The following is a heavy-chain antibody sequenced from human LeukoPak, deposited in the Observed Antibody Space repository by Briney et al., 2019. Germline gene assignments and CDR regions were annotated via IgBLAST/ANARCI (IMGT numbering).Heavy chain of an antibody. CDR2: ISAYNGNT. V-gene: IGHV1-18*01. D-gene: IGHD6-13*01. CDR3: ARQAEPPLPRRPFDY. J-gene: IGHJ4*02. Sequence: ASVKVSCTASGYTFTSYGISWVRQAPGQGLEWMGWISAYNGNTNYAQKLQGRVTMTTDTSTSTAYMELRSLRADDTAVYYCARQAEPPLPRRPFDYWGQATLVTVSS. CDR1: GYTFTSYG.